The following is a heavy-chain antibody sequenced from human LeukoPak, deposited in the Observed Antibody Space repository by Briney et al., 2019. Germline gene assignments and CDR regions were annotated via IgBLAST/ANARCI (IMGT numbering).Heavy chain of an antibody. CDR3: ARQTDYYGSGSYSNWFDP. V-gene: IGHV1-69*06. CDR1: GGTFSSYA. D-gene: IGHD3-10*01. CDR2: IIPIFGTA. J-gene: IGHJ5*02. Sequence: ASVKVSCKASGGTFSSYAISWVRQAPGQGLEWMGGIIPIFGTANYAQKFQGRVTITADKSTSTAYMELSSLRSEDTAVYYCARQTDYYGSGSYSNWFDPWGQGTLVTVSS.